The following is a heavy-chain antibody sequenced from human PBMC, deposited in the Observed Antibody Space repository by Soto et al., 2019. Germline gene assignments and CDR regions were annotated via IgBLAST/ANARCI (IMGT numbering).Heavy chain of an antibody. J-gene: IGHJ4*02. CDR2: ISYDGSNK. CDR1: GFNLRSFC. CDR3: AKGQYFDY. Sequence: PGGALRPPCAASGFNLRSFCIPWVRQAPGKGLEWVAVISYDGSNKYYADSVKGRFTISRDNSKNTLYLQMNSLRAEDTAVYYCAKGQYFDYWGQGTLVTVS. V-gene: IGHV3-30*18.